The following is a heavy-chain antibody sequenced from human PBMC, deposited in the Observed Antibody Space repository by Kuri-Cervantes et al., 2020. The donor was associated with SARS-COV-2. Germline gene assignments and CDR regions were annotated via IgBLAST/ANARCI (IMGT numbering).Heavy chain of an antibody. D-gene: IGHD2-2*01. V-gene: IGHV3-21*01. J-gene: IGHJ6*02. Sequence: GESLKISCAASGITFSSYSMNWVRQAPGKGLEWVSSISSSSSYIYYADSVMGRFTISRDNAKNSLYLQMNSLRAEDTAVYYCARDEEGGCSSTSCFLYGYGMDVWGQGTTVTVSS. CDR3: ARDEEGGCSSTSCFLYGYGMDV. CDR2: ISSSSSYI. CDR1: GITFSSYS.